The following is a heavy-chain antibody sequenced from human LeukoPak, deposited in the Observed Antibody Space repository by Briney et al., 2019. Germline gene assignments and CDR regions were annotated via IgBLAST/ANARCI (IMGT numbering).Heavy chain of an antibody. J-gene: IGHJ4*02. Sequence: GASVKVSCKASGYTFTSYAMHWVRQTPGQRLEWMGWINAGNGNTKYSQKFQGRVTITRDTSASTAYMELSSLRSEVTAVYYCATGVGYDSSGYLSNWGQGTLVTVSS. CDR2: INAGNGNT. D-gene: IGHD3-22*01. CDR3: ATGVGYDSSGYLSN. V-gene: IGHV1-3*01. CDR1: GYTFTSYA.